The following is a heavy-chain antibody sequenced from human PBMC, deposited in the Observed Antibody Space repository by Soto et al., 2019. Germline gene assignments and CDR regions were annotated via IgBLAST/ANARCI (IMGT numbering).Heavy chain of an antibody. CDR3: ARGLSGMDV. CDR2: ISAYNGNT. J-gene: IGHJ6*02. CDR1: GYTFASSG. Sequence: ASVKVSCKAPGYTFASSGITCVRQAPGQGLEWMGWISAYNGNTNYAQKLQGRVTMTTDTSTSTAYMELRSLRSDDTAVYYCARGLSGMDVWGQGTMVTVSS. D-gene: IGHD2-15*01. V-gene: IGHV1-18*04.